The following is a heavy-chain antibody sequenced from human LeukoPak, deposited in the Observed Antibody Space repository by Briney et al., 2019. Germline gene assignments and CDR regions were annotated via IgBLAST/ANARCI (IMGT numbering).Heavy chain of an antibody. J-gene: IGHJ5*02. Sequence: GGSLRPSCAASGFTFSGYGMYWVRQAPGKGLEWVALISDDGSKKSYADSVKGRFTISRDNAKNSLYLQMNSLRAEDTALYYCARPRHDFWSGRQGGWFDPWGQGTLVTVSS. V-gene: IGHV3-30*03. CDR1: GFTFSGYG. D-gene: IGHD3-3*01. CDR2: ISDDGSKK. CDR3: ARPRHDFWSGRQGGWFDP.